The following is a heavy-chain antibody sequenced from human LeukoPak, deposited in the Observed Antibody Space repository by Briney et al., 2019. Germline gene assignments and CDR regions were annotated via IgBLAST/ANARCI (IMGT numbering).Heavy chain of an antibody. J-gene: IGHJ2*01. CDR3: ARANAMYQFGESSYFDL. CDR1: GGSISSSSYY. CDR2: IYYSGST. D-gene: IGHD3-10*01. Sequence: SETLSLTCTVSGGSISSSSYYWGWIRQPPGKGLEWIGSIYYSGSTYYNPSLKSRVTISVDTSKNQFSLKLSSVTAADTAVYYCARANAMYQFGESSYFDLWGRGTLVTVSS. V-gene: IGHV4-39*07.